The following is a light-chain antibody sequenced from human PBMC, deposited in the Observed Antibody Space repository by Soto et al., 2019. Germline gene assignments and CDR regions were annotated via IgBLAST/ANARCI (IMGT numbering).Light chain of an antibody. CDR1: HDINNY. Sequence: DIQMTQSPSSLSASVGDRVTITCRASHDINNYLAWYQQKPGKDPKLLIYAASTLQSGVPSRFSGSGSGTDFTVTISSLQPEDVATYYCQKYNSAPLTFGGGTKVEI. CDR2: AAS. CDR3: QKYNSAPLT. V-gene: IGKV1-27*01. J-gene: IGKJ4*01.